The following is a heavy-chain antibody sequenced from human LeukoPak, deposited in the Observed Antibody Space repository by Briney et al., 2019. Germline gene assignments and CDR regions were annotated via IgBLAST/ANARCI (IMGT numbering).Heavy chain of an antibody. CDR3: ATGYSSTWYYFDY. V-gene: IGHV4-59*01. D-gene: IGHD6-13*01. Sequence: SETLSLTCTVSGDSISSYYWSWIRQPPGKGLEWIGYIYHSGSTNYNPPLKSRVTISVDTSKSQFSLKLSSVTAADTAVYYCATGYSSTWYYFDYWGQGTLVTVAS. CDR1: GDSISSYY. J-gene: IGHJ4*02. CDR2: IYHSGST.